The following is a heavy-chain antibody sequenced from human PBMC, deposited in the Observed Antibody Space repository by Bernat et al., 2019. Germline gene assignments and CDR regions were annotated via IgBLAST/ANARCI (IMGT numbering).Heavy chain of an antibody. CDR1: GVTFRNYG. J-gene: IGHJ4*02. Sequence: QVQLVESGGGVVQSGKSLRLSCAVSGVTFRNYGMHWVRQAPGKGLEWVAVIWYDGSQKSYADSVKDRFTISRDNSTNTLYLQMNSLRVEATAMYHCATWRGSGNYYDYWGQGTLVTVSS. CDR3: ATWRGSGNYYDY. D-gene: IGHD3-10*01. CDR2: IWYDGSQK. V-gene: IGHV3-33*01.